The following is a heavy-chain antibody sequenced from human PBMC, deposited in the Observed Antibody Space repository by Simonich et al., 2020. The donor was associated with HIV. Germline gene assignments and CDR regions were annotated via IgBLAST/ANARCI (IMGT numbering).Heavy chain of an antibody. Sequence: EVQLVESVGGLVKPGGSLRLSCAASGFTFSSYSMNWVRQAPGKGLEGVSAIRSSSSYIYYAASVKGRFTIARDNAKNSLYLQMNSLRAEDTAVYYCARHSNYEDGMDVWGQGTTVTVSS. CDR3: ARHSNYEDGMDV. D-gene: IGHD4-4*01. J-gene: IGHJ6*02. CDR2: IRSSSSYI. V-gene: IGHV3-21*02. CDR1: GFTFSSYS.